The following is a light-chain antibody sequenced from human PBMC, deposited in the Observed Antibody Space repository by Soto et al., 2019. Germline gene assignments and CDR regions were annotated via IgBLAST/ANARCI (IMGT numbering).Light chain of an antibody. CDR3: QSYDSSLSGFYV. Sequence: QSALTQPPSVSGAPGQRVTISCTGSSSNIGAGYDVHWYQQLPGTAPKLLIYGNSNRPSGVPDRFSGSKSGTSASLAITGLQPEDEADYYCQSYDSSLSGFYVFGTGTKSPS. V-gene: IGLV1-40*01. J-gene: IGLJ1*01. CDR2: GNS. CDR1: SSNIGAGYD.